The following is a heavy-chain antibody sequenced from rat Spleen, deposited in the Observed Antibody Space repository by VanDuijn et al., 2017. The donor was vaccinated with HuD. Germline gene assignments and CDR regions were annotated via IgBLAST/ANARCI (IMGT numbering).Heavy chain of an antibody. CDR1: GFTFRDYA. J-gene: IGHJ2*01. D-gene: IGHD1-11*01. Sequence: EVQLVESGGGLVQPGRSLKLSCAVSGFTFRDYAMAWVRQAPTKGLEWVASITNSGESTYYRDSVKGRFTVSRDNAKSTLYLQMDSLRSEDTATYYCASVNYGGYIEEFDYWGQGVMVTVSS. V-gene: IGHV5S23*01. CDR3: ASVNYGGYIEEFDY. CDR2: ITNSGEST.